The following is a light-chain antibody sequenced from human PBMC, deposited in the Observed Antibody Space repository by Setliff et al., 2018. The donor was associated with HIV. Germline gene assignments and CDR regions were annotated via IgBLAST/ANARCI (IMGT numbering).Light chain of an antibody. V-gene: IGLV1-51*01. J-gene: IGLJ3*02. Sequence: QSVLTQPPSVSAAPGQMVTISCSGSSSNIENNYVSWYQQFPGTAPKLLIYDNNKRPSGIPDRFSGSKSGTSATLDITGLQTGDEADYYCATWDSSLSGVFGGGTKVTV. CDR2: DNN. CDR1: SSNIENNY. CDR3: ATWDSSLSGV.